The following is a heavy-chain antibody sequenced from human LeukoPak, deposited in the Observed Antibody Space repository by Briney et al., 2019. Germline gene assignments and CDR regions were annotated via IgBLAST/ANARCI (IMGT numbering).Heavy chain of an antibody. D-gene: IGHD1-20*01. J-gene: IGHJ4*02. CDR2: IIGVGGST. CDR1: GFTFDDYA. Sequence: GGSLRLSCAASGFTFDDYAMQWVRQAPGKGLEWVSLIIGVGGSTYYADSVKGRFTISRDNSKNSLYLQMHSLRTEDTALYYCANDIGITGTTGGFDYWGQGTLVTVSS. CDR3: ANDIGITGTTGGFDY. V-gene: IGHV3-43*02.